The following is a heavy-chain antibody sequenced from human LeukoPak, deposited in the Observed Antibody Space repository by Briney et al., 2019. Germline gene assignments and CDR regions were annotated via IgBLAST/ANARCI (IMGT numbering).Heavy chain of an antibody. Sequence: GGSLRLSCAASGFTFSSYSMNWVRQAPGKGLEWVSSISSSSSYIYYADSVKGRFTISRDNAKNSLYLQMNSLRAEDTAVYYCARDDYYDSSGYYSSPGGLGPWGQGTLVTVSS. CDR1: GFTFSSYS. J-gene: IGHJ5*02. CDR2: ISSSSSYI. D-gene: IGHD3-22*01. CDR3: ARDDYYDSSGYYSSPGGLGP. V-gene: IGHV3-21*01.